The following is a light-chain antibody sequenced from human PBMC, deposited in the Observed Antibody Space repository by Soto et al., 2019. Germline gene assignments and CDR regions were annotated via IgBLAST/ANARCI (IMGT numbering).Light chain of an antibody. CDR3: QQYNNWPRT. Sequence: EIVLTQSPATVSLSPGERATLSCMASQSVSSSLAWYQQKPGQAPRLLIYGASTRATGIPARFSGSGSGTEFTLTISSLQSEDFAVYYCQQYNNWPRTFGQGTKVDTK. CDR1: QSVSSS. CDR2: GAS. V-gene: IGKV3-15*01. J-gene: IGKJ1*01.